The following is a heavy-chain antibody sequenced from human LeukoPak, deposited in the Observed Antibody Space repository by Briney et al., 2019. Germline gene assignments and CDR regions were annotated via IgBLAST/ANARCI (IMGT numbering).Heavy chain of an antibody. CDR2: VNESGGT. V-gene: IGHV4-34*01. CDR3: ARARYYYDSSGYYYDDY. J-gene: IGHJ4*02. Sequence: SETLSLTCAVYIDSFSNYHWNWIRQTPAKGMEWIGEVNESGGTNISPSLRSRVILSVDTSRNQFSLKLISVTVADTAIYYCARARYYYDSSGYYYDDYWGQGTLVTVSS. D-gene: IGHD3-22*01. CDR1: IDSFSNYH.